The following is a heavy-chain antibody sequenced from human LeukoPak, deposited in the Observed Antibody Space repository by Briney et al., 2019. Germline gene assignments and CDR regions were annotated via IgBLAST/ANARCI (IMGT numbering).Heavy chain of an antibody. J-gene: IGHJ4*02. V-gene: IGHV1-2*02. Sequence: ASVKVPCKASGYTFTGYYLHWVRQAPGQGLEWMGWINPNSGDTYYAQKFQGRVTMTRDTSISTAYMELSRLTSDDTAIYYCEKDLTYWGQGTLVTVSS. CDR1: GYTFTGYY. CDR2: INPNSGDT. CDR3: EKDLTY.